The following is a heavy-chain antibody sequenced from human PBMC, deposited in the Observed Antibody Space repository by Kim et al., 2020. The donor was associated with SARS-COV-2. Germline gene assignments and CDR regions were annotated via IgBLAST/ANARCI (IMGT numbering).Heavy chain of an antibody. D-gene: IGHD5-12*01. V-gene: IGHV1-58*02. Sequence: SVKVSCKASGFTFTSSAMQWVRQARGQRLEWIGWIVVGSGNTNYAQKFQERVTITRDMSTSTAYMELSSLRSEDTAVYYCAAVVATITDYYYYYGMDVWGQGTTVTVSS. CDR1: GFTFTSSA. CDR3: AAVVATITDYYYYYGMDV. J-gene: IGHJ6*02. CDR2: IVVGSGNT.